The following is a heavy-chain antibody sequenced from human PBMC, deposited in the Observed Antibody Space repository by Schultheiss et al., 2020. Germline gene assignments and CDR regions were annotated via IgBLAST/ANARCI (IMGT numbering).Heavy chain of an antibody. Sequence: GGSLRLSCAASGFTISSYWMSWVRQAPGKGLEWVSAISGSGGSTYYADSVKGRFTISRDNSKNTLYLQMNSLRAEDTAVYYCAKLGGWYGHWFYPWGQGTLVTVSS. V-gene: IGHV3-23*01. J-gene: IGHJ5*02. CDR1: GFTISSYW. CDR2: ISGSGGST. CDR3: AKLGGWYGHWFYP. D-gene: IGHD6-19*01.